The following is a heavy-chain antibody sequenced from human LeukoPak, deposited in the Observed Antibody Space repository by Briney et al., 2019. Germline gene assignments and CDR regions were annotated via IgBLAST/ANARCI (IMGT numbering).Heavy chain of an antibody. Sequence: GGSLRLSCAASGFTFSSYSMNWVRQAPGKGLEWVSVIYSGGSTYYADSAKGRFTISRDNSKNTLYLQMNSLRAEDTAVYYCARGGPAAGRFDYWGQGTLVTVSS. CDR2: IYSGGST. CDR1: GFTFSSYS. CDR3: ARGGPAAGRFDY. D-gene: IGHD6-13*01. V-gene: IGHV3-66*01. J-gene: IGHJ4*02.